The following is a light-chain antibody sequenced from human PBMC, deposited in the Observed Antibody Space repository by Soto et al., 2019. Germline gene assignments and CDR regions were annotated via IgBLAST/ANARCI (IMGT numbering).Light chain of an antibody. CDR1: SEVGSYSR. V-gene: IGLV2-18*01. CDR3: GLYTLSDTVI. J-gene: IGLJ2*01. Sequence: QSALTQPPSVSGSPGHSVTISCTGTSEVGSYSRVSWYQQSPGTSPKLLIYDVTKRPLGVSDRFSGSKSGNTASLTISGLQTDDEADYYCGLYTLSDTVILGGGPKLTVL. CDR2: DVT.